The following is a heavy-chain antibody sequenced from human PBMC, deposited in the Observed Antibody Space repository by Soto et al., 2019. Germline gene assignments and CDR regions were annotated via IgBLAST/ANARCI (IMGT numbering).Heavy chain of an antibody. CDR1: GGTLSTYS. CDR3: ARAPPTCTGGSCYKGSQYYYYAMDV. D-gene: IGHD2-15*01. V-gene: IGHV1-69*13. Sequence: ASVNVSCKSAGGTLSTYSITWVRQSPGQGLEWMGGIIPIFATTTYAQKFQGRVTITADESTSTAYMELSSLRSEDTAVYYCARAPPTCTGGSCYKGSQYYYYAMDVWGQGTTVTVSS. J-gene: IGHJ6*02. CDR2: IIPIFATT.